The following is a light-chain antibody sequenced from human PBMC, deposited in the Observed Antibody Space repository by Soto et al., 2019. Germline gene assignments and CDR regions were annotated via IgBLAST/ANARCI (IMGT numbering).Light chain of an antibody. CDR1: QSVSSSY. V-gene: IGKV3-20*01. Sequence: EIVLTQTPGTLSFSPGERATLACRASQSVSSSYFAWYQQKPGQAPRLLIYGSSSRATGIPDRFSGSGSGTDFTLTISRLEPEDFAVYYCQQYGSSAAFGGGTKVDIK. CDR2: GSS. CDR3: QQYGSSAA. J-gene: IGKJ4*01.